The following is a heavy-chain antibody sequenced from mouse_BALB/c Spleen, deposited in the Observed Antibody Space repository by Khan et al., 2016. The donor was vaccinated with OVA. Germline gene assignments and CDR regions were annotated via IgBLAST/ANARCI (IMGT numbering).Heavy chain of an antibody. J-gene: IGHJ4*01. V-gene: IGHV9-4*02. CDR1: GYTFTTAG. D-gene: IGHD2-14*01. CDR2: INTHSGVP. CDR3: ARGGDAYYRNDGGAMDY. Sequence: QIQLVQSGPELKKPGETVRISCKASGYTFTTAGIQWVQKMPGKGLKWIGWINTHSGVPKYAEDFKGRFAFSLETSASTAYLQITNLKNEDTATYVCARGGDAYYRNDGGAMDYWGQGTSVTVSS.